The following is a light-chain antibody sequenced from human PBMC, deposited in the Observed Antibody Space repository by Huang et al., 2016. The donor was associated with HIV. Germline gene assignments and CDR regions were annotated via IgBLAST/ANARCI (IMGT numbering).Light chain of an antibody. Sequence: VMTQSPASLSASPGARVTLSCRASQGVRTNLAWYQQKPGQAPTPLMFGASTRATGTQPRFSGSGSGTDFTLTITSLQSSDSAIYYCQQYNDWPPLTFGGGTKVEI. J-gene: IGKJ4*01. CDR2: GAS. CDR1: QGVRTN. V-gene: IGKV3D-15*01. CDR3: QQYNDWPPLT.